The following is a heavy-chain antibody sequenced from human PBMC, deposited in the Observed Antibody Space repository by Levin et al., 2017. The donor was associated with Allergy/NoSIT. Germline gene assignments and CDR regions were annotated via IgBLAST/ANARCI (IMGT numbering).Heavy chain of an antibody. J-gene: IGHJ4*02. CDR1: GYTFSNNW. D-gene: IGHD3-3*01. Sequence: KPGGSLRLSCKASGYTFSNNWIAWVRQMPGKGLEWMGIIYPVDSDTRYSPSFEGQVTISVDKSINTAYLQWSRLKASDTAMYYCARLFGNYVLAFDYWGRGTLVTVSS. CDR2: IYPVDSDT. V-gene: IGHV5-51*01. CDR3: ARLFGNYVLAFDY.